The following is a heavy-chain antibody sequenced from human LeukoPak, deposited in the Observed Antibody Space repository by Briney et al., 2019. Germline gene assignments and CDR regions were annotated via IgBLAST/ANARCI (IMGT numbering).Heavy chain of an antibody. J-gene: IGHJ4*02. CDR1: GGSISSSSYY. CDR2: IYYSGST. D-gene: IGHD6-19*01. Sequence: ETLSLTCTVSGGSISSSSYYWGWIRQPPGKGLEWIGSIYYSGSTYYNPSLKSRVTISVDTSKNQFSLKLSSVTAADTAVYYCARPIRRWSSGWTDWGQGTLVTVSS. V-gene: IGHV4-39*01. CDR3: ARPIRRWSSGWTD.